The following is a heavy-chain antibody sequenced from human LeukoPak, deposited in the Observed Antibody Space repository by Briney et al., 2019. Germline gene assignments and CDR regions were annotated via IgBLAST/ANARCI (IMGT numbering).Heavy chain of an antibody. Sequence: GGSLRLSCAASGFTFSSYAMSWVRQAPGKGLEWVLAISGSGGSTYYADSVKGRFTISRDNSKNTLYLQMNSLRAEDTAVYYCAKEGQWVVIALLDYWGQGTLVTVSS. V-gene: IGHV3-23*01. D-gene: IGHD3-16*02. CDR1: GFTFSSYA. J-gene: IGHJ4*02. CDR2: ISGSGGST. CDR3: AKEGQWVVIALLDY.